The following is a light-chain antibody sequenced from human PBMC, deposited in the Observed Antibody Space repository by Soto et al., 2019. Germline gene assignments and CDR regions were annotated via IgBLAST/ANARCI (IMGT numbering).Light chain of an antibody. CDR3: SSYAGSNNFVV. J-gene: IGLJ2*01. V-gene: IGLV2-8*01. CDR1: NSDVGGYNY. CDR2: ELS. Sequence: QSVLTQPPSASGSPGQAGTISCTGTNSDVGGYNYVSWYQQHPGKAPKLMIYELSKRPSGVPDRFSGSKSGNTASLTVSGLQAEDEADYYCSSYAGSNNFVVFGGGTELTVL.